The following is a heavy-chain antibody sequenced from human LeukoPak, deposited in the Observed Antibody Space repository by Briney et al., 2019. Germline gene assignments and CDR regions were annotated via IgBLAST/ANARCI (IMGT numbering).Heavy chain of an antibody. CDR2: IYPGDSDT. CDR3: ARRGSGSYYFDY. CDR1: GYTFTRYW. Sequence: GESLKISCKGSGYTFTRYWIGWVRQMPGKGLEWMGIIYPGDSDTRDSPSFQGQVTISADKSISTAYLPWSSLKPSDTAMYYCARRGSGSYYFDYWGQGTLVTVSS. V-gene: IGHV5-51*01. D-gene: IGHD1-26*01. J-gene: IGHJ4*02.